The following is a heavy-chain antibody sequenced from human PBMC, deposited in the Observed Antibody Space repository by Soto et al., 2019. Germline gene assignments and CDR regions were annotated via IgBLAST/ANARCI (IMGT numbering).Heavy chain of an antibody. CDR3: AREGVHNYTEYYFDY. CDR2: INSDGSST. D-gene: IGHD3-10*01. CDR1: GFTFSSYW. V-gene: IGHV3-74*01. Sequence: GGSLRLSCAASGFTFSSYWMHWVRQAPGKGLVWVSRINSDGSSTSYADSVKGRFTISRDNAKNTLYLQMNSLTAEDTAVYYCAREGVHNYTEYYFDYWGQGTLVTVSS. J-gene: IGHJ4*02.